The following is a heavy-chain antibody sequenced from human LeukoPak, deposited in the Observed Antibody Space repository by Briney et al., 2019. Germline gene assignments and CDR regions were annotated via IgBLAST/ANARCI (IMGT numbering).Heavy chain of an antibody. CDR1: GGSFSGYY. V-gene: IGHV4-34*12. CDR2: IIHSGST. CDR3: ARDAPESSSWYGTANYYFDY. Sequence: SETLSLTCAVYGGSFSGYYWSWIRQPPGKGREWIGEIIHSGSTNYNPSLKSRVTISVDTSKNQFSLKLSSVTAADTAVYYCARDAPESSSWYGTANYYFDYWGQGTLVTVSS. D-gene: IGHD6-13*01. J-gene: IGHJ4*02.